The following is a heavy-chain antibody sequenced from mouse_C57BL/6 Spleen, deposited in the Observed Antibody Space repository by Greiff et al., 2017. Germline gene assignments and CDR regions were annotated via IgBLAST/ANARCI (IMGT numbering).Heavy chain of an antibody. CDR2: ISSGSSPI. V-gene: IGHV5-17*01. D-gene: IGHD4-1*01. Sequence: EVKLMESGGGLVKPGGSLKLSCAASGFTFSDYGMHWVRQAPEKGLEWVAYISSGSSPIYYADTVKGRFTISRDNAKNTLILQMTSLRSEDTARYYCAMGLGYFDYWGQGTTLTVSS. J-gene: IGHJ2*01. CDR1: GFTFSDYG. CDR3: AMGLGYFDY.